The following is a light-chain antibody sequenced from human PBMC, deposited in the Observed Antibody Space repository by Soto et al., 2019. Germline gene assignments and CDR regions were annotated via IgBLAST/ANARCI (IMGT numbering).Light chain of an antibody. CDR1: QSVSNN. J-gene: IGKJ1*01. Sequence: EIVLTQSPGTLSLSPGERATLSCRASQSVSNNYLAWYQQKPGQAPRLLIYGASSRPPGIPARFSGSGSGTEFTLTINSLQSEDFAVYYCQQYNNWWTFGQGTKVDIK. V-gene: IGKV3-15*01. CDR2: GAS. CDR3: QQYNNWWT.